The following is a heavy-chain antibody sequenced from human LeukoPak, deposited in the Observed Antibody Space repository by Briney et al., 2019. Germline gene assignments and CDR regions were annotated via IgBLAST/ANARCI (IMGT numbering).Heavy chain of an antibody. CDR3: ARRYCSSTSCYFHFDY. D-gene: IGHD2-2*01. Sequence: ASETLSLTCTVSGGSISSYYWSWIRQPPGKGLEWIGHIYYSGSTNYNPSLKSRVTISVDTSKNQFSLKLSSVTAADTAVYYCARRYCSSTSCYFHFDYWGQGTLVTVSS. CDR2: IYYSGST. CDR1: GGSISSYY. V-gene: IGHV4-59*01. J-gene: IGHJ4*02.